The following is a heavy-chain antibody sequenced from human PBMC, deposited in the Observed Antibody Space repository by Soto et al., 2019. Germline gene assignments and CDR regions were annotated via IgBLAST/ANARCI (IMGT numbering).Heavy chain of an antibody. J-gene: IGHJ6*02. Sequence: EESLRLSCTTSGFLFNTYAMHWVRQAPGKGLQWVEVMSHDGRNTYYADSVKGRFTISRDNSKNTLYLQMNSLRTEDTAVYYCARPGSGYDVLTGQYFFYFHAMDVWGQGTPVTVSS. CDR1: GFLFNTYA. D-gene: IGHD3-9*01. CDR3: ARPGSGYDVLTGQYFFYFHAMDV. CDR2: MSHDGRNT. V-gene: IGHV3-30*04.